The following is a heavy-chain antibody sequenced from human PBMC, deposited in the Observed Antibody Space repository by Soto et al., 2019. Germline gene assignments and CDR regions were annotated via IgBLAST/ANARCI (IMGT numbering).Heavy chain of an antibody. CDR1: GFIFSSYA. Sequence: HPGGSLRLSCAASGFIFSSYAMSWVRQAPGKGLDWVSAISGSGGSTYYADSVKGRFTISRDNSKNTLYLQMNSLRAEDTAVYYCASEESAPFYSSSSEGLLDYWGQGTLVTVSS. V-gene: IGHV3-23*01. CDR2: ISGSGGST. CDR3: ASEESAPFYSSSSEGLLDY. J-gene: IGHJ4*02. D-gene: IGHD6-6*01.